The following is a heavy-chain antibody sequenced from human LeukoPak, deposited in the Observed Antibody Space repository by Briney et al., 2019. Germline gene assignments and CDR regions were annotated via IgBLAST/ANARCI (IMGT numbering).Heavy chain of an antibody. Sequence: SETLSLTCTVSGGSIRTFYWSWIRQSPGKGLEWIGYIVYSGGTNCNPSLKSRATISVDTSKSQFSLKLSSVTAADTAVYYCARDLRVGLRYSYYYYGMDVWGQGTTVTVSS. V-gene: IGHV4-59*01. D-gene: IGHD3-3*01. CDR2: IVYSGGT. CDR1: GGSIRTFY. J-gene: IGHJ6*02. CDR3: ARDLRVGLRYSYYYYGMDV.